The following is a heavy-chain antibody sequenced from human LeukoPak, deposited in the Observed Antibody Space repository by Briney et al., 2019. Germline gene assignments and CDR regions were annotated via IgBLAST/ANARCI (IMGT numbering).Heavy chain of an antibody. CDR2: INPNSGGT. CDR3: ARAPPITRGPFDP. J-gene: IGHJ5*02. CDR1: GYTFTGYY. Sequence: GASVKVSCKASGYTFTGYYMDWVRQAPGQGLEWMGWINPNSGGTIYAQKFQGRVTMTRDTSISTVYMELSRLRSDDTAVYYCARAPPITRGPFDPWGQGTLVTVSS. D-gene: IGHD3-10*01. V-gene: IGHV1-2*02.